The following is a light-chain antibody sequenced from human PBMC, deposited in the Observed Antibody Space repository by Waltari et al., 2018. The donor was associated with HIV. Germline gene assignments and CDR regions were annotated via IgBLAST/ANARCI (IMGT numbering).Light chain of an antibody. V-gene: IGLV4-60*03. CDR2: LEGSGSY. Sequence: QPVLTQSSSASASLGSSVKLTCTLSSGHRSYIIARHQQQPGKAPRYLMKLEGSGSYNKGSGVPDRFSGSSSGADRYLTISNVQSEDEADYYCETWDGNTWVFGGGTKLTVL. CDR1: SGHRSYI. J-gene: IGLJ3*02. CDR3: ETWDGNTWV.